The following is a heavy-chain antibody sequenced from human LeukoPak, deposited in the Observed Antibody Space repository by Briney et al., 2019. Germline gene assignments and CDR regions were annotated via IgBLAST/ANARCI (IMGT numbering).Heavy chain of an antibody. CDR2: IWYDGSNK. V-gene: IGHV3-33*08. CDR3: ARPSSSLLNYYYYGMDV. CDR1: AFIFSGHW. J-gene: IGHJ6*02. D-gene: IGHD6-6*01. Sequence: PGGSLRLSCEGSAFIFSGHWMNWVRQTPGKGLEWVAVIWYDGSNKYYADSVKGRFTISRDNSKNTLYLQMNSLRAEDTAVYYCARPSSSLLNYYYYGMDVWGQGTTVTVSS.